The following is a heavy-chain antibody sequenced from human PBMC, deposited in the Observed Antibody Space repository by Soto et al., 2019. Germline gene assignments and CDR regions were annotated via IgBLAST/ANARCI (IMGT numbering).Heavy chain of an antibody. V-gene: IGHV1-58*02. D-gene: IGHD6-19*01. CDR3: AAGSIAVAAPGYFDY. CDR2: IVVGSGNT. J-gene: IGHJ4*02. CDR1: GFTFTSSA. Sequence: SVKVSCKASGFTFTSSAMQWVRQARGQRLEWIGWIVVGSGNTNYAQKFQERVTITRDMSTSTAYMELSSLRSEDTAVYYCAAGSIAVAAPGYFDYWGQGTLVTVS.